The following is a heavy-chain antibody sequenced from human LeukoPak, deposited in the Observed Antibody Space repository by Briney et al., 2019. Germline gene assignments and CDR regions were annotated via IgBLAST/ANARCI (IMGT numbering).Heavy chain of an antibody. CDR1: GFTFSSYS. CDR3: ARANDYIDY. Sequence: PGGSLRLSCAASGFTFSSYSMNWVRQAPGKGLEWVSSISSSSSYIYYADSVKGRFTISRDDAKNSLYLQMSSLRVEDTAVYYCARANDYIDYWGQGVLVAVSS. J-gene: IGHJ4*02. V-gene: IGHV3-21*01. CDR2: ISSSSSYI.